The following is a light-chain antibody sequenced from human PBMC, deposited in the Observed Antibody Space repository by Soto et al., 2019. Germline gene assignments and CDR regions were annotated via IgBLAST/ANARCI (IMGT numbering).Light chain of an antibody. CDR1: SGHRNYA. J-gene: IGLJ2*01. CDR2: LNSDGSH. V-gene: IGLV4-69*01. CDR3: QTWGTGIGV. Sequence: QLVLTQSRSASASLGASVKLTCTLSSGHRNYAIAWHQQQPEKGPRYLMKLNSDGSHSKGDGIPDRFSGSSSGAERYLTISSLQSEDEADYYCQTWGTGIGVFGGGTKLTVL.